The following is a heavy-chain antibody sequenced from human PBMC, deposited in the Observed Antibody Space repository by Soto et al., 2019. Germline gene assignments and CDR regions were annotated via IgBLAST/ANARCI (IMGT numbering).Heavy chain of an antibody. Sequence: GESLKISCAASGFTFGSFGMHWVRQAPGKGLEGVANIWYDGTNKFYADSVQGRFTVSRDNSNNTVFLLMHSLTAEDTAVYYCAGGKSVRQAFQVWGQGTMVTVSS. CDR1: GFTFGSFG. CDR2: IWYDGTNK. V-gene: IGHV3-33*01. J-gene: IGHJ3*01. CDR3: AGGKSVRQAFQV.